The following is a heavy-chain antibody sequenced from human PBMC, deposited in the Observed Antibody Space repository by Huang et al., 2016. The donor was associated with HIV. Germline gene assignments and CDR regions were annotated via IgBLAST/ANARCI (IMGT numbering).Heavy chain of an antibody. J-gene: IGHJ3*01. D-gene: IGHD3-16*01. CDR1: GFTFDDYA. CDR2: INWKSGNR. Sequence: EVQLVESGGGLVRPGRSLRLSCAASGFTFDDYAMHWVRQTPGRGRGWVSGINWKSGNRAYADSVRSRFTISRDNAKKSLYLQMNSLRPEDTALYYCAKDWGYDFGAFDFWGRGTMVTVSS. V-gene: IGHV3-9*01. CDR3: AKDWGYDFGAFDF.